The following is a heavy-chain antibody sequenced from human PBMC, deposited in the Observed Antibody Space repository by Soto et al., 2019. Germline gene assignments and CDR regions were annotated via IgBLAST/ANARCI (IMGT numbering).Heavy chain of an antibody. D-gene: IGHD3-22*01. V-gene: IGHV5-10-1*01. CDR2: IDPSDSYT. Sequence: PGESLKSSCKGSGYSFTSYWISWVRQMPGKGLEWMGRIDPSDSYTNYSPSFQGHVTISADKSISTAYLQWSSLKASDTAMYYCASQTVNYYDSSGWFDPWGQGALVTVSS. CDR1: GYSFTSYW. J-gene: IGHJ5*01. CDR3: ASQTVNYYDSSGWFDP.